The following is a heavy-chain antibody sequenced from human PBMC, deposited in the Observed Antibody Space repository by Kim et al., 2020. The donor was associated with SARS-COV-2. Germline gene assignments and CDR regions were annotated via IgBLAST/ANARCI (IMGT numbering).Heavy chain of an antibody. V-gene: IGHV4-34*01. CDR3: ARWGPNLYYYYGMDV. J-gene: IGHJ6*02. D-gene: IGHD3-16*01. Sequence: PSLKSRGTISVDTSKNQFSLKLSSVTAADTAVYYCARWGPNLYYYYGMDVWGQGTTVTVSS.